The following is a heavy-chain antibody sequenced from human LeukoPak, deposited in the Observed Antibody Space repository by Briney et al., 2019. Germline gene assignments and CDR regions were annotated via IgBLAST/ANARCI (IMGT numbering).Heavy chain of an antibody. CDR1: GFTVSSNY. D-gene: IGHD2-2*01. V-gene: IGHV3-23*01. CDR3: AKEIVVVPAAPFDC. Sequence: GGSLRLSCAASGFTVSSNYMSWVRQAPGKGLEWVSAISGSSGSTCYADSVKGRFTISRDNSKNTVYLQMNSLRAEDTAVYYCAKEIVVVPAAPFDCWGQGTLVTVSS. CDR2: ISGSSGST. J-gene: IGHJ4*02.